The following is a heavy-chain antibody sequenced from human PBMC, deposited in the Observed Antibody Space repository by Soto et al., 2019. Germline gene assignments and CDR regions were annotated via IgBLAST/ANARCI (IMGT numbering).Heavy chain of an antibody. D-gene: IGHD1-1*01. V-gene: IGHV3-21*01. CDR3: AREWNPLNWFAP. Sequence: PGGSLRLSCAASGFTFSSYSMNWVRQAPGKGLEWVSSISSSSSYIYYADSVKGRFTISRDNAKNSLYLQMNSLRAEDTAVYYCAREWNPLNWFAPWGQGTLVTVSS. CDR1: GFTFSSYS. J-gene: IGHJ5*02. CDR2: ISSSSSYI.